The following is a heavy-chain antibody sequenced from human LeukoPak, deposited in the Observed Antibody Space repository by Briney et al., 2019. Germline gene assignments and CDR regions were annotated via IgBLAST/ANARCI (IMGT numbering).Heavy chain of an antibody. CDR3: AKHGEDYVWGSYPFDY. Sequence: GGSLRLSCAASGFTFSSYAMSWVRQAPGKGLEWVSAISGSGGSTYYADSVKGRFTISRDNSKNTLYLQMNSLRAGDTAVYYCAKHGEDYVWGSYPFDYWGQGTLVTVSS. D-gene: IGHD3-16*02. J-gene: IGHJ4*02. CDR2: ISGSGGST. V-gene: IGHV3-23*01. CDR1: GFTFSSYA.